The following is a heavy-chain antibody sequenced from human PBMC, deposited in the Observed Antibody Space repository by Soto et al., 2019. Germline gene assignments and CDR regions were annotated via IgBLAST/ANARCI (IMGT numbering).Heavy chain of an antibody. CDR3: ARXFGSDLSAPGAVFDY. CDR1: GYFFTTYG. Sequence: GASVKVSCKASGYFFTTYGISWVRQAPGQGLEWMGWISPYNGNTKYAQSFQGRVTMTTDTSTXXXXXXXXXXXXXXXXXXYCARXFGSDLSAPGAVFDYWGXXT. V-gene: IGHV1-18*04. CDR2: ISPYNGNT. J-gene: IGHJ4*01. D-gene: IGHD3-3*01.